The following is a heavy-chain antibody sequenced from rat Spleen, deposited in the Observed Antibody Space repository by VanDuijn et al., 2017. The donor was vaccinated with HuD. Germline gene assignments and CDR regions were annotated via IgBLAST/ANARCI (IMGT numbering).Heavy chain of an antibody. CDR2: ISHDDPNT. CDR1: GFTFSEFY. D-gene: IGHD1-1*01. CDR3: ARHGPIYYYSGDYYEVGVLDA. Sequence: EVQLVESGGGLVQPGRSLELSCAASGFTFSEFYMAWVRQAPTKGLEWVATISHDDPNTYYRDSVKGRFTIFRNNAKSTLFLQMDSLRSEDTATYYCARHGPIYYYSGDYYEVGVLDAWGHGTSVTVSS. J-gene: IGHJ4*01. V-gene: IGHV5-7*01.